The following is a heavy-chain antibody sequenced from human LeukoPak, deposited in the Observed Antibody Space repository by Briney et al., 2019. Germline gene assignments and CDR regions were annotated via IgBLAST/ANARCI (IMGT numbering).Heavy chain of an antibody. CDR1: GFTFDDYA. J-gene: IGHJ4*02. Sequence: PGGSLRLSCAASGFTFDDYAMHWARQAPGKGLEWVSLISGDGGSTYYADSVKGRFTISRDNSKNSLYLQMNSLRTEDTALYYCAKESYDILTGPTFDYWGQGTLVTVSS. V-gene: IGHV3-43*02. CDR3: AKESYDILTGPTFDY. D-gene: IGHD3-9*01. CDR2: ISGDGGST.